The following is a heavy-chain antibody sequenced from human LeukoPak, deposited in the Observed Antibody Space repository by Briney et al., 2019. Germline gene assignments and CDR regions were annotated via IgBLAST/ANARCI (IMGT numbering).Heavy chain of an antibody. J-gene: IGHJ4*02. Sequence: SETLSLTCTVSGGSISSSSYYWGWIRQPPGKGLEWIGSIYYSGSTYYNPSLKSRVTISVDTSKNQFSLKLSSVTAADTAVYYCARGGYYYGSGSYSPFDYWGQGTLVTVSS. D-gene: IGHD3-10*01. CDR2: IYYSGST. CDR1: GGSISSSSYY. CDR3: ARGGYYYGSGSYSPFDY. V-gene: IGHV4-39*07.